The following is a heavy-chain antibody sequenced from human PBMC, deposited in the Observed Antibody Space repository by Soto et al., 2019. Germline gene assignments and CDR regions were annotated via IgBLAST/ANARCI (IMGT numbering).Heavy chain of an antibody. J-gene: IGHJ5*02. CDR3: ARGPSALAAAGGNWFDP. D-gene: IGHD6-13*01. Sequence: PSQTLSLTCAISVDSVSSNSAAWNWIRQSPSRGLEWLGRTYYRSKWYNDYAVSVKSRITINPDTSKNQFSLQLNSVTPEDTAVYYCARGPSALAAAGGNWFDPWGQGTLVTVSP. CDR2: TYYRSKWYN. CDR1: VDSVSSNSAA. V-gene: IGHV6-1*01.